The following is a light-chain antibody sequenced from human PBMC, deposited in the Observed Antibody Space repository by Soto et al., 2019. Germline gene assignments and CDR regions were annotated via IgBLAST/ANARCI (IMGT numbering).Light chain of an antibody. CDR3: QVWHSSSDHVV. CDR2: DDS. Sequence: SYELTQSPSVSVAPGQTARITCGGNIIGSKSVHWYQQKPGQAPVLVVYDDSVRPSGIPERFSGSNSGNTAALTISRVEAGDEADYYCQVWHSSSDHVVFGGGTKLTVL. CDR1: IIGSKS. V-gene: IGLV3-21*02. J-gene: IGLJ2*01.